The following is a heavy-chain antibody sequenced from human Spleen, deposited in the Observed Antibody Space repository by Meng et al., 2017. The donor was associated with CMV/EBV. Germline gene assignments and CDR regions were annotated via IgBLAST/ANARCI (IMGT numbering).Heavy chain of an antibody. D-gene: IGHD2-2*02. V-gene: IGHV3-23*01. CDR2: ISGSGGST. CDR1: GFSFNNYA. J-gene: IGHJ6*02. Sequence: GESLKISCAASGFSFNNYAMTWVRQAPGKGLEWVSSISGSGGSTYYADSVKGRFTISRDNSKNTLYLQMNSLRAEDTAVYYCAKGKGYCSSTSCYTSGYYYGMDVWGQGTTVTVSS. CDR3: AKGKGYCSSTSCYTSGYYYGMDV.